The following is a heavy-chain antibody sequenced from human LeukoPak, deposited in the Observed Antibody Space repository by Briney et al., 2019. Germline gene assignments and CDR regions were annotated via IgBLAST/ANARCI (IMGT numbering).Heavy chain of an antibody. CDR1: GGSFSGYY. CDR2: INHSGST. CDR3: ARGPRDSTTWYANY. J-gene: IGHJ4*02. Sequence: SETLSLTCAVYGGSFSGYYWSWIRQPPGKGLEWIGEINHSGSTNYNPSLKSRVTISVDTSKTQFSLNLSSVTVADTAVYYCARGPRDSTTWYANYWGQGTLVTVSS. D-gene: IGHD6-13*01. V-gene: IGHV4-34*01.